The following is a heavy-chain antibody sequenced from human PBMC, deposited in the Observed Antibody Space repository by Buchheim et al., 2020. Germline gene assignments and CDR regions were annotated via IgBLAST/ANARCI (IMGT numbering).Heavy chain of an antibody. CDR3: TTDYYYETSGTFDY. V-gene: IGHV3-15*01. CDR2: IKKKTDGGTT. D-gene: IGHD3-22*01. CDR1: GFTFSNGW. Sequence: EVQLVESGGGLVKPGGSLRLSCVVSGFTFSNGWMSWVHQAPGKGLEWVGLIKKKTDGGTTDYAAPVRGRFTISRDDSKNTLYLEMSSLKIEDTAVYYCTTDYYYETSGTFDYWGQGTL. J-gene: IGHJ4*02.